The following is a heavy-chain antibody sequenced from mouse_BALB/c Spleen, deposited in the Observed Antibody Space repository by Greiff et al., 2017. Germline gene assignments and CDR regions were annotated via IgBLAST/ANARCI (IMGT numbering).Heavy chain of an antibody. J-gene: IGHJ2*01. CDR3: ARSGGNYEGYFDY. Sequence: QVQLQQPGAELVMPGASVKMSCKASGYTFTDYWMHWVKQRPGQGLEWIGAIDTSDSYTSYNQKFKGKATLTVDESSNTAYLQLSSLTSEDTAVYYCARSGGNYEGYFDYWGQGTTLTVSS. V-gene: IGHV1-69*01. D-gene: IGHD2-1*01. CDR2: IDTSDSYT. CDR1: GYTFTDYW.